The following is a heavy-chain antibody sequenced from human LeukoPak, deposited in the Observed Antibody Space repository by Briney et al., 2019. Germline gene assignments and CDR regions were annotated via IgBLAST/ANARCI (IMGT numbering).Heavy chain of an antibody. D-gene: IGHD1/OR15-1a*01. CDR2: INHSGST. CDR3: ASRFRNWDNRKTYYFDY. Sequence: PSETLSLTCAVYGGSFSGYYWSWIRQPPGKGLEWIGEINHSGSTNYNPSLKSRVTISVDTSKNQFSLKLSSVTAADTAVYYCASRFRNWDNRKTYYFDYWGQGTLVTVSS. CDR1: GGSFSGYY. V-gene: IGHV4-34*01. J-gene: IGHJ4*02.